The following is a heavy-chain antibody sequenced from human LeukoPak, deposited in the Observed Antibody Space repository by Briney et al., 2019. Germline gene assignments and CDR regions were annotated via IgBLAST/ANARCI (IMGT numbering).Heavy chain of an antibody. CDR2: ISGSGGST. V-gene: IGHV3-23*01. CDR1: GFTFSSYG. D-gene: IGHD6-13*01. CDR3: VLQHLGNYFDY. J-gene: IGHJ4*02. Sequence: GGSLRLSCAASGFTFSSYGMSWVRQTPGKGLEWVSAISGSGGSTYYADSVKGRFTMSRDNSKNTLYLQMNSLRADDTAVYYYVLQHLGNYFDYWGQGTLVTVSS.